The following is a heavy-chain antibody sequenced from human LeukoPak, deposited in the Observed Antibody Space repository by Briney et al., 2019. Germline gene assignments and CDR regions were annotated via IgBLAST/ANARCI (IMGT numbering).Heavy chain of an antibody. CDR1: GGSIVGYY. CDR3: ASTGPDISGHYQAY. D-gene: IGHD3-22*01. Sequence: PSETLSLTCAVSGGSIVGYYWSWIRQLPGKGLEWIGYIYYGGNTDYNHSLGGRATITVDTSKNQFSLRLTSVTAADTAVYYCASTGPDISGHYQAYWGQGTLVTVSS. J-gene: IGHJ4*02. V-gene: IGHV4-59*01. CDR2: IYYGGNT.